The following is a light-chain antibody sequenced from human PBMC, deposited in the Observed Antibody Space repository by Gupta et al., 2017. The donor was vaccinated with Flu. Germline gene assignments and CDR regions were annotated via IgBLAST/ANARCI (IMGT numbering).Light chain of an antibody. V-gene: IGKV1-33*01. J-gene: IGKJ4*01. Sequence: DIQMTQSPSSLSASVGDRVTITCQASQDISNYLNWYQQKPGKAPKLLIYDASNLETGVPSRFSGSGSGTDFTLTISSLQPEDFATYYCLQDANLRITFGGGTKLEMK. CDR3: LQDANLRIT. CDR2: DAS. CDR1: QDISNY.